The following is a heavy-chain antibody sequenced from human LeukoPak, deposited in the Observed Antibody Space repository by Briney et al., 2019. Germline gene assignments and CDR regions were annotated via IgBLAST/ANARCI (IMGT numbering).Heavy chain of an antibody. Sequence: PGGSLRLSCAVSGITLSNYGMSWVRQAPGKGLEWVAGISDSGGSTNYADFVEGRFTISRDNSKNTLFLQMSSLRAEDTALYYCAKGSSGYFADLWGQGTLVTVSS. D-gene: IGHD3-22*01. J-gene: IGHJ5*02. V-gene: IGHV3-23*01. CDR1: GITLSNYG. CDR2: ISDSGGST. CDR3: AKGSSGYFADL.